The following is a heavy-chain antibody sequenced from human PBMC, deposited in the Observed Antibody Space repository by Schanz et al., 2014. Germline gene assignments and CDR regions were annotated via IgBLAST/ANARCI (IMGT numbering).Heavy chain of an antibody. J-gene: IGHJ4*02. CDR2: ISGSSRTI. CDR3: ARDRRNADLDY. V-gene: IGHV3-48*01. D-gene: IGHD1-1*01. CDR1: GFAFSSYG. Sequence: EVQLLESGGGLVQPGGSLRLSCLASGFAFSSYGMNWVRQAPGKGLEWVSYISGSSRTIYYADSVKGRFTISRDNAKNSLYLEMNSLRAEDTALYYCARDRRNADLDYWGQGTLVTVSS.